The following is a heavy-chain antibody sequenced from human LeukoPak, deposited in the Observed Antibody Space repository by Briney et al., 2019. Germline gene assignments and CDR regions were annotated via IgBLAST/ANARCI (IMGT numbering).Heavy chain of an antibody. D-gene: IGHD6-13*01. CDR2: IIPIFGTA. V-gene: IGHV1-69*05. J-gene: IGHJ6*03. Sequence: ASVKVSCKASGGTFSSYAISWVRQAPGQGLEWMGGIIPIFGTANYAQKFQGRVTITTDESTSTAYMELSSLRSEGTAVYYCARGLHSSSWSYYYYYMDVWGKGTTVTVSS. CDR1: GGTFSSYA. CDR3: ARGLHSSSWSYYYYYMDV.